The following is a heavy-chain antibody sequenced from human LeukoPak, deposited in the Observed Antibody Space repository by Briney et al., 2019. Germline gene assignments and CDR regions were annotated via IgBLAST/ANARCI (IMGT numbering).Heavy chain of an antibody. CDR2: IFYSGST. V-gene: IGHV4-39*07. Sequence: SETLSLTCTVSGGSISSSSFYWGWIRQPPGKGLEWIGSIFYSGSTYYNPSLKSRATMSVDTSKNQFSLKLSSVTAADTAVYYCARGGWFGEFPPNWFDPWGQGTLVTVSS. J-gene: IGHJ5*02. D-gene: IGHD3-10*01. CDR3: ARGGWFGEFPPNWFDP. CDR1: GGSISSSSFY.